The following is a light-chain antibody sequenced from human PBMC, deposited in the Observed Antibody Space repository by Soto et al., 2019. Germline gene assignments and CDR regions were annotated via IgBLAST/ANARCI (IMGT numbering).Light chain of an antibody. V-gene: IGKV1-6*02. CDR2: AAS. CDR1: QGIRND. J-gene: IGKJ4*01. Sequence: ALEVTQNPSSLSASFGDRDTITCRASQGIRNDLSWYQQKTGKAPKLLIYAASSLQSGVPSRLSVSGSGTDFNLTISSRQPEDFATYYCLEDYSFPRTFGGGTKVEIK. CDR3: LEDYSFPRT.